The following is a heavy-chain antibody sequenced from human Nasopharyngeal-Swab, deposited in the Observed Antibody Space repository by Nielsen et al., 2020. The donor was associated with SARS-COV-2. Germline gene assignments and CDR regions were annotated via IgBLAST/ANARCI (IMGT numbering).Heavy chain of an antibody. CDR1: GFTFSNFA. D-gene: IGHD3-10*01. CDR2: ISGGSDST. CDR3: AKDWFGELTLDY. J-gene: IGHJ4*02. Sequence: GESLKISCAASGFTFSNFAMSWVRQAPGKGLEWVSVISGGSDSTYYTDSVRGRFTISRDNSKNTLNLQMNNLRAEDTAIYYCAKDWFGELTLDYWGQGTLVTVSS. V-gene: IGHV3-23*01.